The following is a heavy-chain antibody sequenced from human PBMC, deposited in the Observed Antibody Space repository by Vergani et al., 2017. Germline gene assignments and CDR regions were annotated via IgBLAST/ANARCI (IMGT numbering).Heavy chain of an antibody. CDR3: ARDLNYGGNSGSYYYGMDV. CDR2: ISSSGSTI. V-gene: IGHV3-11*04. J-gene: IGHJ6*02. CDR1: GFRFSNYA. D-gene: IGHD4-23*01. Sequence: VQLLESGGALVQPGGSLRLSCAASGFRFSNYAMSWIRQAPGKGLEWVSYISSSGSTIYYADSVKGRFTISRDNAKNSLYLQMNSLRAEDTAVYYCARDLNYGGNSGSYYYGMDVWGQGTTVTVSS.